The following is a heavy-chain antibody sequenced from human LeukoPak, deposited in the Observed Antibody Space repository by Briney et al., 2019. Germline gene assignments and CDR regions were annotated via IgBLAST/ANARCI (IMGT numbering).Heavy chain of an antibody. J-gene: IGHJ4*02. D-gene: IGHD3-10*01. V-gene: IGHV3-66*01. CDR1: GFTVSSNY. CDR3: ARDYYGSGTYYSDS. CDR2: IYSVGTT. Sequence: GGSLRLSCAASGFTVSSNYMSWVRQAPGKGLEWVSVIYSVGTTYYADSVKGRFTISRDNSKNTLYLQMNSLRAEDTAVYYCARDYYGSGTYYSDSWGQGTLVTVSS.